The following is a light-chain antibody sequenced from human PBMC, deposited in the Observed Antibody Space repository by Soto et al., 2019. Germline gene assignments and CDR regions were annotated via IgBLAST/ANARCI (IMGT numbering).Light chain of an antibody. CDR3: QQYNNWPRT. J-gene: IGKJ2*01. CDR2: GAS. V-gene: IGKV3-15*01. CDR1: QSVSSN. Sequence: EIVMTQSPATLSVYPGERATLSCRASQSVSSNLAWYQQQPGQAPRLLIYGASTRATGIPARFSGSGSGTEFTLTISSLQSEDFAVYYCQQYNNWPRTFGQGTKLEIK.